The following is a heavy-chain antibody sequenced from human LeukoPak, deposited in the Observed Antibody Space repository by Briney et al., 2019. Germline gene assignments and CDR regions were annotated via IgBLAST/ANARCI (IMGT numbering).Heavy chain of an antibody. CDR2: ISSSGSYI. Sequence: GGSLRLSCAASAFTFSSYSMNWVRQAPGKGLEWVSSISSSGSYIYYADSVKGRFTISRDNAKNSLHLQMNSLRAEDTAEYNCARCSAVQVWSSLDYGGQGTLVTVSS. J-gene: IGHJ4*02. CDR3: ARCSAVQVWSSLDY. D-gene: IGHD5-18*01. CDR1: AFTFSSYS. V-gene: IGHV3-21*01.